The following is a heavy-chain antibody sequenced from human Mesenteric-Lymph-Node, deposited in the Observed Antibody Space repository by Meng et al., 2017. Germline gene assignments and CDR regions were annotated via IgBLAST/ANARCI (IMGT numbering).Heavy chain of an antibody. CDR2: IIPILGIA. CDR1: GGTFSSYT. D-gene: IGHD3-10*01. J-gene: IGHJ4*02. CDR3: ARSITMVRGVMWYFDY. V-gene: IGHV1-69*02. Sequence: SVKVSCKASGGTFSSYTISWVRQAPGQGLEWMGRIIPILGIANYAQKFQGRVTITADKSTSTAYMELSSLRSEDTAVYYCARSITMVRGVMWYFDYWGQGTLVTVSS.